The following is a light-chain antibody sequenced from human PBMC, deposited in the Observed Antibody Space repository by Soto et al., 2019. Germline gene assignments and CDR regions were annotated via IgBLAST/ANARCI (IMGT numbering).Light chain of an antibody. J-gene: IGKJ5*01. CDR3: QQYYTYPYT. CDR2: QAS. V-gene: IGKV1-5*03. CDR1: HSISVW. Sequence: DIQITQSPSTLSSSVGDRGAITCRASHSISVWLAWYQQKPGKAPKLLIYQASTLESGVPSRFSGRGSGTDFTLTISSLQPDDFATYYCQQYYTYPYTFGQGTRLEIK.